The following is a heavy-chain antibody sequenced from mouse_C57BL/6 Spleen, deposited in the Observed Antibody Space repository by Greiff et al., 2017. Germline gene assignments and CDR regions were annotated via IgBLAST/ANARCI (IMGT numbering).Heavy chain of an antibody. V-gene: IGHV1-22*01. CDR3: ARSFITTVVASRSCFAY. D-gene: IGHD1-1*01. Sequence: VQLKESGPELVKPGASVKMSCKASGYTFTDYNMHWVKQSHGKSLEWIGYINPNNGGTSYNQKFKGKATLTVNKSSSTAYMELRSLTSEDSAVYYCARSFITTVVASRSCFAYWGQGTLVTVSA. CDR1: GYTFTDYN. CDR2: INPNNGGT. J-gene: IGHJ3*01.